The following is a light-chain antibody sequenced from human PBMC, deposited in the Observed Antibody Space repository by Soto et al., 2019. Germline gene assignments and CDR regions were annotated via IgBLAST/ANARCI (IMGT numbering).Light chain of an antibody. J-gene: IGKJ2*01. Sequence: EIVMTQSPATLSLSPGESATLSCRASQRVSSNFSCYRQKPGQAPTLLIYRASTRATGIPAMISGSGSANEFPTTIRRLQSEDFAVYYCQQYNNWPYTFGQGTKLEIK. CDR2: RAS. CDR3: QQYNNWPYT. CDR1: QRVSSN. V-gene: IGKV3-15*01.